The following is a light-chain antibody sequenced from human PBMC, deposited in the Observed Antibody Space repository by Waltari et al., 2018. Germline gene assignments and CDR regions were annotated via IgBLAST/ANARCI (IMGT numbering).Light chain of an antibody. V-gene: IGLV2-14*03. CDR2: DVT. CDR3: SSYTISTPNWV. Sequence: QSALTQPASGQSITISCTGTSSDVGGHNFVSWYQHHPGKAPKLMIYDVTKRPSGISTRSSGSKSGNTAYLTISGLQTEDGAGYYCSSYTISTPNWVFGVGTKLTVL. J-gene: IGLJ3*02. CDR1: SSDVGGHNF.